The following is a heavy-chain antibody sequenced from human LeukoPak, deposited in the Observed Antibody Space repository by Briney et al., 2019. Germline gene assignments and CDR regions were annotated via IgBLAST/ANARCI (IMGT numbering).Heavy chain of an antibody. CDR1: GYTFTSYG. CDR2: ISAYNGNT. Sequence: ASVKVSCKASGYTFTSYGISWVRQAPGQGLEWMGWISAYNGNTNYAQKLQGRVTMTTDTSTSTVYMELRSLRPGDTAVYFWARGMGGTTLDDYWGQGTLVTVSS. D-gene: IGHD4-17*01. V-gene: IGHV1-18*01. J-gene: IGHJ4*02. CDR3: ARGMGGTTLDDY.